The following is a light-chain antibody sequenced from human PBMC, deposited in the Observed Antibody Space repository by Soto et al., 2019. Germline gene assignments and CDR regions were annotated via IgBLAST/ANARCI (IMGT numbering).Light chain of an antibody. CDR1: QSISSW. CDR2: KAS. CDR3: QQYNSYWMYT. Sequence: DIQMTQSPSTLSASVGDRVTITCRASQSISSWLAWYQQKPGKAPKLLIYKASSLESGVPSRFSGSGSGTEFTLTISSLQPDDFATYYCQQYNSYWMYTFGQGTKVDI. V-gene: IGKV1-5*03. J-gene: IGKJ2*01.